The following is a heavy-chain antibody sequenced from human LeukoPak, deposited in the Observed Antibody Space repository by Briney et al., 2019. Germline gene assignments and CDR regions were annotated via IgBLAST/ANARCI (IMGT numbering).Heavy chain of an antibody. CDR2: ISGSGSAT. D-gene: IGHD3-22*01. J-gene: IGHJ1*01. V-gene: IGHV3-23*01. CDR3: ARMGLGYDSSGYYYGSPEYFQH. Sequence: GGSLRLSCAASGFTFSHYAMSWVRQAPGKGLEWVSTISGSGSATYYADSVKGRFTISRDNAKNSLYLQMNSLRAEDTAVYYCARMGLGYDSSGYYYGSPEYFQHWGQGTLVTVSS. CDR1: GFTFSHYA.